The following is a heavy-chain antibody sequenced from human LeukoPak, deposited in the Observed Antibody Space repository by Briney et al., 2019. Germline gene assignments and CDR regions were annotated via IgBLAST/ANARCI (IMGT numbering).Heavy chain of an antibody. CDR3: AKDLSAYYYDSSGYYCDY. Sequence: GGSLRLSCAASGFTFSSYGMHWVRQAPGKGLEWVAFIRYDGSNKYYADSVKGRFTISRDNSKNTLYLQMNSLRAEDTAVYYCAKDLSAYYYDSSGYYCDYWGQGTLVTVSS. D-gene: IGHD3-22*01. V-gene: IGHV3-30*02. CDR1: GFTFSSYG. J-gene: IGHJ4*02. CDR2: IRYDGSNK.